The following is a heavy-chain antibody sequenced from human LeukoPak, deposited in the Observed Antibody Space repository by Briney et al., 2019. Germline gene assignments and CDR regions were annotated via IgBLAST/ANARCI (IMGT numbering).Heavy chain of an antibody. CDR1: GFTFSRYW. D-gene: IGHD5-12*01. V-gene: IGHV3-7*04. Sequence: PGGSLRLSCAASGFTFSRYWMSWVRQAPGKGLEWVANIKQDGSEKYYVDSVKGRFTISRDNAKNSLYLQMNSLRAEDTAVYYCARGVGYSGYVDYWGQGTLVTVSS. J-gene: IGHJ4*02. CDR3: ARGVGYSGYVDY. CDR2: IKQDGSEK.